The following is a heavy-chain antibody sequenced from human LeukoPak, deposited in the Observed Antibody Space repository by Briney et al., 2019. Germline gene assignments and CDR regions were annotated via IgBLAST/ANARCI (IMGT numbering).Heavy chain of an antibody. V-gene: IGHV4-39*07. D-gene: IGHD3-10*01. CDR1: GGSISSSNYY. CDR3: ARALLWFGEFTHYAPGY. J-gene: IGHJ4*02. Sequence: SETLSLTCIVSGGSISSSNYYWGWIRQPPGKGLEWIGTIYYTGSTYYNPSLKSRVTISVDTSKNQFSLKLSSVTAADTAVYYCARALLWFGEFTHYAPGYWGQGTLVTVSS. CDR2: IYYTGST.